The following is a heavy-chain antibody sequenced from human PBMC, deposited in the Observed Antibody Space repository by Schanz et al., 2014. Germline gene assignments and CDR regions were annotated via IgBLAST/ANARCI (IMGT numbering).Heavy chain of an antibody. V-gene: IGHV1-69*04. D-gene: IGHD3-22*01. CDR2: IIPIFGIA. CDR1: GGTFTSYA. CDR3: ARPYDSSGNYPTPLDY. Sequence: QVQLVQSGAEVRKPGSSVRVSCKASGGTFTSYAFSWVRQAPGQGLEWMGRIIPIFGIANYAQKFQGRVTITADKSTTTAYMELRSLRSEDTAVYYCARPYDSSGNYPTPLDYWGQGTLVTVSS. J-gene: IGHJ4*02.